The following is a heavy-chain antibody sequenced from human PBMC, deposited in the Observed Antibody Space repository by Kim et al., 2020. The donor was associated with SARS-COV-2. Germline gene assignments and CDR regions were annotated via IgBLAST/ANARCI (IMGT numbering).Heavy chain of an antibody. V-gene: IGHV3-23*01. J-gene: IGHJ4*02. D-gene: IGHD3-10*01. CDR2: VSGSGGTT. CDR3: AKDLDGWFGGWDYFDY. Sequence: GGSLRLSCAASGLTFSSFAMNWVRQAPGKGLEWVSGVSGSGGTTYYADSVKGRFTISRDNSKNTLYLQMNSLRAEDTAVYYCAKDLDGWFGGWDYFDYWGQGTLVTVPS. CDR1: GLTFSSFA.